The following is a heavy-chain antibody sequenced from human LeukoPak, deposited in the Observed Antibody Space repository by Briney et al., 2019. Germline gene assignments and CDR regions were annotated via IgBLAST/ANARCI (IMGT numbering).Heavy chain of an antibody. V-gene: IGHV3-23*01. CDR1: GFTFTSYS. CDR2: ISGGGGST. J-gene: IGHJ4*02. CDR3: AKGGKWDVTPFNY. D-gene: IGHD1-26*01. Sequence: GGSLRLSCAASGFTFTSYSMNWVRQAPGKGLEWVSTISGGGGSTYYADSVKGRFTISRDNSKNTLYLQVNSLRAEDTAVYYCAKGGKWDVTPFNYWGQGTLVTVSS.